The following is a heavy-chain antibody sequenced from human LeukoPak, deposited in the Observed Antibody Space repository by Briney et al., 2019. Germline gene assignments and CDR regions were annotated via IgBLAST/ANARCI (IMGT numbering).Heavy chain of an antibody. CDR3: AKEQEKVLWFGELLSFDY. D-gene: IGHD3-10*01. CDR2: ISYDGSNK. J-gene: IGHJ4*02. CDR1: GFTFSSYG. V-gene: IGHV3-30*18. Sequence: GGSLRLSCAASGFTFSSYGMHWVRQAPGKGLEWVAVISYDGSNKYYADSVKGRFTISGDNSKNTLYLQMNSLRAEDTAVYYCAKEQEKVLWFGELLSFDYWGQGTLVTVSS.